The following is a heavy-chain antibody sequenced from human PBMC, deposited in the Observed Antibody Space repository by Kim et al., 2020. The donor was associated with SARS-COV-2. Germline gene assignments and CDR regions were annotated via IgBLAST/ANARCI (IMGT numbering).Heavy chain of an antibody. CDR2: ISSSSSTI. D-gene: IGHD2-2*01. CDR3: ARVDHIVVVPAAMGGGDY. V-gene: IGHV3-48*02. J-gene: IGHJ4*02. Sequence: GGSLRLSCAASGFTFSSYSMNWVRQAPGKGLEWVSYISSSSSTIYYADSVKGRFTISRDNAKNSLYLQMNSLRDEDTAVYYCARVDHIVVVPAAMGGGDYWGQGTLVTVSS. CDR1: GFTFSSYS.